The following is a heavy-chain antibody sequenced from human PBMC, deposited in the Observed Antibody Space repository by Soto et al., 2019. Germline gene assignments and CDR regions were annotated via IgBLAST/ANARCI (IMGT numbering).Heavy chain of an antibody. CDR3: ARSFGWYAIDY. CDR2: ISHIGSV. Sequence: QVLLQESGPGLVQPSGTLSLSCVVSGVSISSNYYWGWVRQPPGKGLEWLGDISHIGSVNYNPSLKSGVTLSMEKSQNQFSLKVNSVTAADTAVYSCARSFGWYAIDYWGQGTLVIVSS. CDR1: GVSISSNYY. J-gene: IGHJ4*02. D-gene: IGHD6-19*01. V-gene: IGHV4-4*02.